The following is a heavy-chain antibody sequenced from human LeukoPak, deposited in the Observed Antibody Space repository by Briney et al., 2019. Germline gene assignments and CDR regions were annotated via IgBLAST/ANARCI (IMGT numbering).Heavy chain of an antibody. CDR3: ARDHNPTITGTSWEVDAFDI. V-gene: IGHV3-53*01. J-gene: IGHJ3*02. CDR2: IYSGGSK. D-gene: IGHD1-20*01. Sequence: GGSLRLSCAASGSTVSSNYMSWVRQAPGKGLEWVSVIYSGGSKYYADSVKGRFTISRDNSKNTLYLQMNSLRAEDTAVYYCARDHNPTITGTSWEVDAFDIWGQGTMVTVSS. CDR1: GSTVSSNY.